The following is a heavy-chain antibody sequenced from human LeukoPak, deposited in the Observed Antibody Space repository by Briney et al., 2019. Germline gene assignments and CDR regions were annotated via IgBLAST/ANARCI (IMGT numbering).Heavy chain of an antibody. CDR2: IWYDGSNK. D-gene: IGHD5-18*01. CDR1: GFSFSSYG. CDR3: AKGPSETAMATAFDY. J-gene: IGHJ4*02. Sequence: PGGSLRLSCAASGFSFSSYGMHWVRQSPGKGLEGVAVIWYDGSNKYYADSVKGRFTISRDNSKNTLYLQMNSLRAEDTALYYCAKGPSETAMATAFDYWGQGTLVTVSS. V-gene: IGHV3-33*06.